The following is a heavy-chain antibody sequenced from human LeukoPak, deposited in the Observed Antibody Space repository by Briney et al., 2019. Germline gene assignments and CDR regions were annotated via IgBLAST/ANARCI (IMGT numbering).Heavy chain of an antibody. D-gene: IGHD4-17*01. J-gene: IGHJ4*02. CDR3: ARRRAGDYSFFDY. V-gene: IGHV4-39*01. Sequence: SETLSLTCTVSGGSISSSSYYWGWIRQPPGKGLEWIGSIYYSGSTYYNPSLKSRVTISVDTSKNQFSLKLSSVTAADTAVYYCARRRAGDYSFFDYWGQGTLVTVST. CDR2: IYYSGST. CDR1: GGSISSSSYY.